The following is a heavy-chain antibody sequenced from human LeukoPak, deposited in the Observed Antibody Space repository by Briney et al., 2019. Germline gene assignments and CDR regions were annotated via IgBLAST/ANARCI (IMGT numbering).Heavy chain of an antibody. D-gene: IGHD3-10*01. CDR2: IYTDGRP. CDR1: GGPLSRVSYY. CDR3: ARSKDGSGSYYHN. V-gene: IGHV4-61*02. J-gene: IGHJ4*02. Sequence: SDTLSLIRTVSGGPLSRVSYYWSWIREPAGKGLEWIGRIYTDGRPPYHPSPKRQVTVPVDTSKNQFSLKLSPVTAADTAVYYCARSKDGSGSYYHNWGQGTLVTVSS.